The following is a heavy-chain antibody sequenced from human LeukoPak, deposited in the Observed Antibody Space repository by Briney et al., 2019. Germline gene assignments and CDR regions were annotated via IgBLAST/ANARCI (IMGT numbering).Heavy chain of an antibody. CDR2: ISSNGHT. CDR1: GFTFRKYS. D-gene: IGHD2/OR15-2a*01. Sequence: GGSLRLSCSASGFTFRKYSMHWVRQGPGKGLEYVSAISSNGHTYYADSVKGRFTISRDNSKSTLYFQMSSLRPEDTAVYYCVKDNREEDWFDPWGQGTLVTVSS. CDR3: VKDNREEDWFDP. J-gene: IGHJ5*02. V-gene: IGHV3-64*05.